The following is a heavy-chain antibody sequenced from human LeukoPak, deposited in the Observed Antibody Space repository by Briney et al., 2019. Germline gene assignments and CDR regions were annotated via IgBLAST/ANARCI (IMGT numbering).Heavy chain of an antibody. CDR1: GYTFTSYG. J-gene: IGHJ4*02. CDR2: ISAYNGNT. D-gene: IGHD3-9*01. V-gene: IGHV1-18*01. Sequence: ASVKVSCKASGYTFTSYGISWVRQAPGQGLEWMGWISAYNGNTNYAQKLQGRVTMTTDTSTSTAYMELRSLRSDDTAVYYCARRPRNDILTGTPFDYWGQGILVTVSS. CDR3: ARRPRNDILTGTPFDY.